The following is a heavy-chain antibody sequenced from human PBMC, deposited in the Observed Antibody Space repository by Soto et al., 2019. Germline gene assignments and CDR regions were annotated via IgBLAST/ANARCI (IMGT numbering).Heavy chain of an antibody. V-gene: IGHV3-30*18. D-gene: IGHD2-8*02. CDR2: ISHDGNSA. CDR3: AKDRRAGGVTCSCCHGVDV. J-gene: IGHJ6*01. CDR1: GLSFSGYG. Sequence: QVQLVESGGGVVQPGKSLRLSCEASGLSFSGYGMNWFRQAPGKGLEWVEIISHDGNSAYYADSVKGRFTISRDNSKNTVYLQMTSLGVDDTAEYICAKDRRAGGVTCSCCHGVDVWGQGDTGADSS.